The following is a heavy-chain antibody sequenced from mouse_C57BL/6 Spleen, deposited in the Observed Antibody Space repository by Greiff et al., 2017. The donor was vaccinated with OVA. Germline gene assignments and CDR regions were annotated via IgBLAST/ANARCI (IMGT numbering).Heavy chain of an antibody. CDR1: GYTFTSYW. V-gene: IGHV1-61*01. D-gene: IGHD6-5*01. CDR3: ARKSYAWSFDV. CDR2: IYPSDSET. J-gene: IGHJ1*03. Sequence: VQLQQPGAELVRPGSSVKLSCKASGYTFTSYWMDWVKQRPGQGLEWIGNIYPSDSETHYNQKFKDKGTFTVEKSSSKAYMQLRSLTSVDAAVYYCARKSYAWSFDVWGTGTTVTVSS.